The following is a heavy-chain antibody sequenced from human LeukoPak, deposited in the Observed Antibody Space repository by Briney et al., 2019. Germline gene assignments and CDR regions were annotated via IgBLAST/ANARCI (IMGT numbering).Heavy chain of an antibody. CDR2: ISGTGNRT. D-gene: IGHD3-16*02. CDR1: GFTFSSYA. J-gene: IGHJ3*02. CDR3: AKDFALVGELSFRLDAFHI. Sequence: GGSLRLSCAASGFTFSSYAMGWVRQAPGKGLEWVSAISGTGNRTYYADSVKGRFTISRDNSKNTLYVQMNSLRAEDTAIYYCAKDFALVGELSFRLDAFHIWGQGTMVTVSS. V-gene: IGHV3-23*01.